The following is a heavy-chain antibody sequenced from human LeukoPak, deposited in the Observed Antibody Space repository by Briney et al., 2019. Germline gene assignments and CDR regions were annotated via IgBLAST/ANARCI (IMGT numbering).Heavy chain of an antibody. V-gene: IGHV1-8*01. Sequence: ASVKVSCKASGYTFTSYDINWVRQATGQGLEWMGWMNPNSGNTGYAQKFQGRVTMTRNTSTSTAYVELSSLRSEDTAVYYCAREPNRLAYCGGDCNNLPYNWFDPWGQGTLVTVSS. J-gene: IGHJ5*02. CDR1: GYTFTSYD. CDR3: AREPNRLAYCGGDCNNLPYNWFDP. CDR2: MNPNSGNT. D-gene: IGHD2-21*02.